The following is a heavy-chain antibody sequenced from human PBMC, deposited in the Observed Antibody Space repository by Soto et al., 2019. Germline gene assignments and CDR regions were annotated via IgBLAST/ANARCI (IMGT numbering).Heavy chain of an antibody. J-gene: IGHJ6*02. CDR2: IDPGDSNT. CDR3: ARQGGYYYYGMDV. V-gene: IGHV5-10-1*01. D-gene: IGHD2-15*01. Sequence: QVPGKGLEWMGRIDPGDSNTNYSPSFQGHVTLSVDKSIGTAYLQWSSLKASDTATYYCARQGGYYYYGMDVWRQGTAVTVSS.